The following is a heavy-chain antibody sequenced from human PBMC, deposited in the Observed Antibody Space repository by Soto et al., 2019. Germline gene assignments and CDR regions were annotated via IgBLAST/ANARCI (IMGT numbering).Heavy chain of an antibody. Sequence: GGSLRLSCAASGFTFSSYWMSWVRQAPGKGLEWVANIKQDGSEKYYVDSVKGRFTISRDNAKNSLYLQMNSLRAEDTAVYFCAKRSPYSSGWYSPIFDYWGQGALVTVSS. V-gene: IGHV3-7*03. CDR3: AKRSPYSSGWYSPIFDY. J-gene: IGHJ4*02. D-gene: IGHD6-13*01. CDR1: GFTFSSYW. CDR2: IKQDGSEK.